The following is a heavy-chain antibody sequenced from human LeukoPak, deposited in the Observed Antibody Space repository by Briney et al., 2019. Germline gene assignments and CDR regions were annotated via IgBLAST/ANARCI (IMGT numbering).Heavy chain of an antibody. CDR2: INLDGSEI. D-gene: IGHD3-22*01. Sequence: GGSLTLSCAASGFTFSTYRMNWVRQAPGNGLEWLANINLDGSEINYLGSLTGRLTISRDNAKDSLYLQMNGLRAEDTAVYFCVRDRGYSTFDYWGQGTLVTVSS. J-gene: IGHJ4*02. V-gene: IGHV3-7*03. CDR3: VRDRGYSTFDY. CDR1: GFTFSTYR.